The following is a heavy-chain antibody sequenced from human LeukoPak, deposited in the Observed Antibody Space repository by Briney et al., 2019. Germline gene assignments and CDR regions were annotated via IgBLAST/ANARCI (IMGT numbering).Heavy chain of an antibody. CDR1: GGSISSYY. CDR2: IYTSGST. V-gene: IGHV4-4*07. D-gene: IGHD1/OR15-1a*01. CDR3: ARVGEHYYFDF. Sequence: SETLSLTCTVSGGSISSYYWSWIRQSAGKGLEWIGRIYTSGSTNYNPSLKSRVTLLVDKSKNLLSLKLNSVTAADTAVYYCARVGEHYYFDFWGQGTLVTVSS. J-gene: IGHJ4*02.